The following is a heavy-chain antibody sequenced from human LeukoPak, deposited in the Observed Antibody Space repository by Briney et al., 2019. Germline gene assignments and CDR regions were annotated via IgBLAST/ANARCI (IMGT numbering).Heavy chain of an antibody. CDR1: GYTFTGYY. CDR2: INPNSGGT. J-gene: IGHJ5*02. D-gene: IGHD3-22*01. CDR3: ARDVSDYYDSSGYYNWFDP. Sequence: GASVKVSCKASGYTFTGYYMHWVRQAPAQGLEWMGRINPNSGGTNYAQKFQGRVTMTRDTSISTAYMELSRLRSDDTAVYYCARDVSDYYDSSGYYNWFDPWGQGTLVTVSS. V-gene: IGHV1-2*06.